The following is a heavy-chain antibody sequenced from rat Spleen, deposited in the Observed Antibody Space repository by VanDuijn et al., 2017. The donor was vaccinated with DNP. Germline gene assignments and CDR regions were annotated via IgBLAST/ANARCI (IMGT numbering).Heavy chain of an antibody. CDR3: VRWNSGHFDY. D-gene: IGHD4-3*01. CDR1: GFTFSDQY. J-gene: IGHJ2*01. CDR2: INYDGSSI. V-gene: IGHV5-22*01. Sequence: EVQLVESGGGLVQPGGSLKLSCAASGFTFSDQYMAWVRQAPTEGLEWVASINYDGSSIYYGDSVKGRFTISRDNAKNTLYLQMSSLRSEDMATYYCVRWNSGHFDYWGQGVMVPVSS.